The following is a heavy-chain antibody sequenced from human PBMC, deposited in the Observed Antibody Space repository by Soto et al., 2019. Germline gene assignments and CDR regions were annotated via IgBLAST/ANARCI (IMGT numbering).Heavy chain of an antibody. CDR2: IYYSGST. V-gene: IGHV4-61*01. J-gene: IGHJ5*02. Sequence: QVQLQESGPGLVKPSETLSLTCTVSGGSVSSGSYYWSWIRQPPGKGLEWVGYIYYSGSTNYNPSLKSLVTRSVETSKNQFSLKLSSVTAADTAVYYCERDLQLADSNWCDPWGQGTLVTVSS. D-gene: IGHD6-13*01. CDR1: GGSVSSGSYY. CDR3: ERDLQLADSNWCDP.